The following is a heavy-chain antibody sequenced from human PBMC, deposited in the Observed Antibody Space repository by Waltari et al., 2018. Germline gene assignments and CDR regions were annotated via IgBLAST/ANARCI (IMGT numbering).Heavy chain of an antibody. CDR1: GGSFSGYY. CDR2: INHSVST. V-gene: IGHV4-34*01. CDR3: ASLKLYYYDSSGYSGQNFDY. J-gene: IGHJ4*02. D-gene: IGHD3-22*01. Sequence: QVQLQQWGAGLLKPSETLSLTCAVYGGSFSGYYWSWIRQPPGKGLEWIGEINHSVSTNSNPSLKSRVTISVDTSKNQFSLKLSSVTAADTAVYYCASLKLYYYDSSGYSGQNFDYWGQGTLVTVSS.